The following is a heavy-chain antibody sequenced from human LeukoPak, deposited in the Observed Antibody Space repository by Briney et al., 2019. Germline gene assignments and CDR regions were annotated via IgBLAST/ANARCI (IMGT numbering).Heavy chain of an antibody. J-gene: IGHJ2*01. V-gene: IGHV4-4*02. CDR1: GVSISSSNW. CDR2: IYHSGST. D-gene: IGHD3-16*01. Sequence: SETLSLTRAVSGVSISSSNWWSWVRQPPGKGLEWIGEIYHSGSTNYNPSLKSRVTISVDTSKNQFSLKLSSVTAADTAVYYCARRGAYWYFDLWGRGTLVTVSS. CDR3: ARRGAYWYFDL.